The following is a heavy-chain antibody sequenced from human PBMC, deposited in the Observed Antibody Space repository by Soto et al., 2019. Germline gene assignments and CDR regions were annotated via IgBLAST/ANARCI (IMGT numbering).Heavy chain of an antibody. Sequence: SETLSLTCTVSGGSISSGDYYWSWIRQPPGKGLEWIGYIYYSGSTYYKPSLKSRVTISVDTSKNQFSLKLSSVTAADTAVYYCVRAGVDPKVPAAIWDYNWFDPWGQGTLVTVSS. CDR2: IYYSGST. CDR1: GGSISSGDYY. V-gene: IGHV4-30-4*01. D-gene: IGHD2-2*01. CDR3: VRAGVDPKVPAAIWDYNWFDP. J-gene: IGHJ5*02.